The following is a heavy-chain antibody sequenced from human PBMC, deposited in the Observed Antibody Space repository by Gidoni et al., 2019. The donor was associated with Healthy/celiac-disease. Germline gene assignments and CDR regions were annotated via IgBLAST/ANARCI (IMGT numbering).Heavy chain of an antibody. CDR3: AKDRRSVHLWFGLVVY. D-gene: IGHD3-10*01. CDR1: GFTFSSYA. V-gene: IGHV3-23*01. CDR2: ISGSGGST. J-gene: IGHJ4*02. Sequence: EVQLLGSGGCLVQPGGSLILSCAASGFTFSSYAMSWVRQAPGKGLEWVSAISGSGGSTYYADSVKGRFTISRDNSKNTLYLQMNSLRAEDTAVYYCAKDRRSVHLWFGLVVYWGQGTLVTVSS.